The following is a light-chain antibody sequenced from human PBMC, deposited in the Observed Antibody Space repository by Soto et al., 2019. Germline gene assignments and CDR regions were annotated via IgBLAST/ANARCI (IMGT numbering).Light chain of an antibody. CDR3: QQYSTYPLT. J-gene: IGKJ4*01. CDR1: QSITTF. Sequence: DIQMTQSPSTLSASIGDRVTITCRASQSITTFLAWYQQKPGKAPQILIYDASKLEPGVPSRLSGGGSGTVFTLTISSLQPDDFATYYCQQYSTYPLTFGGGTRVEIK. V-gene: IGKV1-5*01. CDR2: DAS.